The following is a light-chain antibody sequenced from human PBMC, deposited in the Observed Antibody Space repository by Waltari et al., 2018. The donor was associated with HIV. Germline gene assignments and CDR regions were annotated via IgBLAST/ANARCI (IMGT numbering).Light chain of an antibody. J-gene: IGKJ2*03. CDR2: KEA. V-gene: IGKV1-5*03. CDR1: QSISSW. CDR3: QQYNSYFFS. Sequence: DIQMTQSPTTLSASVGDRVTISCRASQSISSWFAWYQKKPGKAAKWLIYKEASLESGVPSRFSGSGSGTEFSLTISSLQPEDFATYYCQQYNSYFFSFGQGTKLEIK.